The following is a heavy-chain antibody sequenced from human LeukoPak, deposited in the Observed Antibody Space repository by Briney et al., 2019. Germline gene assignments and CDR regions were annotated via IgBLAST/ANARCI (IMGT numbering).Heavy chain of an antibody. CDR3: ARVSATYYYYYMDV. Sequence: PSETLSLTCTVSGYSISSGYYWGWIRQPPGKGLEWIGSIYHSGSTYYNPSLKSRVTIPVDTSKNQFSLKLSSVTAADTAVYYCARVSATYYYYYMDVWGKGTTVTVSS. D-gene: IGHD2-21*01. V-gene: IGHV4-38-2*02. CDR2: IYHSGST. J-gene: IGHJ6*03. CDR1: GYSISSGYY.